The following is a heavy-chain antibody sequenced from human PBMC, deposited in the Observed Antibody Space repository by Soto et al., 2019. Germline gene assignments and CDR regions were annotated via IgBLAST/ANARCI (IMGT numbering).Heavy chain of an antibody. CDR2: INPSGGTT. Sequence: ASVKVSCKASGYTFITYYMHWVRQAPGQGLEWMGMINPSGGTTRYAQKFQDRVTMTRDTSTSTVHMELSSLRSEDTAVYYCARDNRSGYNPYNWFDPWGQGTLVTVSS. CDR3: ARDNRSGYNPYNWFDP. CDR1: GYTFITYY. V-gene: IGHV1-46*01. D-gene: IGHD5-12*01. J-gene: IGHJ5*02.